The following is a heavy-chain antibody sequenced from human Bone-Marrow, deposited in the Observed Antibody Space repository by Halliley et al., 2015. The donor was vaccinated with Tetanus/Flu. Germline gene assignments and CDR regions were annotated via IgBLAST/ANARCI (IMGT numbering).Heavy chain of an antibody. D-gene: IGHD2-15*01. J-gene: IGHJ4*02. Sequence: PPGRGLEWIGYIYFSGSTNYNPPLESRVTMSVDTSRNQFSLNLRSLTAADTAIYYCARGGGWTDYWGQGTLVTVSS. CDR2: IYFSGST. CDR3: ARGGGWTDY. V-gene: IGHV4-59*01.